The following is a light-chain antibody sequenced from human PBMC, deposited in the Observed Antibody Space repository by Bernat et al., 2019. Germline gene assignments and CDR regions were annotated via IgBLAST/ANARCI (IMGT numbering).Light chain of an antibody. CDR1: SSDVGGHDH. V-gene: IGLV2-14*01. Sequence: QSALTQPASASGSPGQSITISCTGTSSDVGGHDHVAWYQQRPGRAPKLLIYDVNIRPSGVSNRFSASKSGNTASLPISGLQAEDEADYHCGSYSTTSTQVVGGGTKLTVL. J-gene: IGLJ2*01. CDR3: GSYSTTSTQV. CDR2: DVN.